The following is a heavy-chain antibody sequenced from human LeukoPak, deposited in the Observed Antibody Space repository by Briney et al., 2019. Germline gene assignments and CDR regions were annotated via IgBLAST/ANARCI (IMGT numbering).Heavy chain of an antibody. J-gene: IGHJ4*02. CDR1: GYSFTSYW. Sequence: GESPKISCKGSGYSFTSYWIGWVRQMPGKGLEWMGIIYPGDSDTRYSPSFQGQVTISADKSISTAYLQWSSLKASDTAMYYCARQDGFGAPPYYFDYWGQGTLVTVSS. CDR2: IYPGDSDT. D-gene: IGHD3-10*01. CDR3: ARQDGFGAPPYYFDY. V-gene: IGHV5-51*01.